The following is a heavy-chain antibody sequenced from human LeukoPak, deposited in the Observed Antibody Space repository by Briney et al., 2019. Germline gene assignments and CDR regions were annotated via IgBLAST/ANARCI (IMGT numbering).Heavy chain of an antibody. CDR2: MNPNSGNT. Sequence: ASVKVSCKASGYTFTDNNIHWVRQATGQGLEWMGWMNPNSGNTGYAQKFQGRVTITADKSTSTAYMELSSLRSEDTAVYYCARGATGYSYGYRSYYGMDVWGQGTTVTVSS. CDR1: GYTFTDNN. J-gene: IGHJ6*02. V-gene: IGHV1-8*03. D-gene: IGHD5-18*01. CDR3: ARGATGYSYGYRSYYGMDV.